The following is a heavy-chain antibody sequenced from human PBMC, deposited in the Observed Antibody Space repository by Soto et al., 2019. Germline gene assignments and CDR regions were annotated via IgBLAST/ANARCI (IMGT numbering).Heavy chain of an antibody. D-gene: IGHD1-26*01. V-gene: IGHV4-30-4*01. CDR1: GGSISSGDYY. CDR2: IYYSGST. J-gene: IGHJ5*02. CDR3: ARAIVGPTTTGWLDP. Sequence: SETLSLTCTVSGGSISSGDYYWSWIRQPPGKGLEWIGYIYYSGSTYYNPSLKSRVTISVDTSKNQFSLKLSSVTAADTAVYYCARAIVGPTTTGWLDPWGQGTLVTVSS.